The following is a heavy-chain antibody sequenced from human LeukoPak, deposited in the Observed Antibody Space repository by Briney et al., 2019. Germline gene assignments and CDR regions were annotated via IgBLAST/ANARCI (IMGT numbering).Heavy chain of an antibody. Sequence: SETLSLTCAVYGGSFSGYYGSWLRQPPGKGLEWIGEINHSGSTNYNPSLKSRVTISVDTSKNQFSLKLSSVTAADTAVYYCARGRKRTAMVTRGNYFDYWGQGTLVTVSS. CDR3: ARGRKRTAMVTRGNYFDY. J-gene: IGHJ4*02. CDR2: INHSGST. D-gene: IGHD5-18*01. V-gene: IGHV4-34*01. CDR1: GGSFSGYY.